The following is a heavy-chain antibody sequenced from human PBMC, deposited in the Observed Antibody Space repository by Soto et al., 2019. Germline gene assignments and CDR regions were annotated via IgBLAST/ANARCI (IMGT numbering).Heavy chain of an antibody. CDR1: GFTFSSYG. CDR2: ISYDGSNK. Sequence: QVQLVESGGGVVQPGRSLRLSCAASGFTFSSYGMHWVRQAPGKGLEWVAVISYDGSNKYYADSVKGRFTISRDNSKNTLYLQMNSLRAEDTAVYYCAKGHDYGDYDWFDPWGQGTVVTVSS. D-gene: IGHD4-17*01. CDR3: AKGHDYGDYDWFDP. V-gene: IGHV3-30*18. J-gene: IGHJ5*02.